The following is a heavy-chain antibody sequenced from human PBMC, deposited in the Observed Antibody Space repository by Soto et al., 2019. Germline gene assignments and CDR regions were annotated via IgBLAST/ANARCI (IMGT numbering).Heavy chain of an antibody. CDR2: ISYDGSNK. CDR3: AKDYAYYDSSGSDAFDI. V-gene: IGHV3-30*18. J-gene: IGHJ3*02. Sequence: LRLSCAASGFTFSSYGMHWVRQAPGKGLEWVAVISYDGSNKYYADSVKGRFTISRDNSKNTLYLQMNSLRAEDTAVYYCAKDYAYYDSSGSDAFDIWGQGTMVTVSS. CDR1: GFTFSSYG. D-gene: IGHD3-22*01.